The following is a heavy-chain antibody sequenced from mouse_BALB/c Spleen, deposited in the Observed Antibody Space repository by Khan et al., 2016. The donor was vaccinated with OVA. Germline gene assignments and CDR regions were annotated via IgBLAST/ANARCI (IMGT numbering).Heavy chain of an antibody. D-gene: IGHD2-10*01. CDR1: GFSLSNYG. V-gene: IGHV2-9*02. J-gene: IGHJ4*01. CDR3: ARETAYYGNYEAMYY. Sequence: QVQLKESGPGLVAPSQSLSITCTVSGFSLSNYGVNWVRQPPGKGLEWLGIIWSGGSTNYNSALMSKLSLRKDNAKSQVFLKMNSLQSDDTAMYYCARETAYYGNYEAMYYWGQGTSVTVSS. CDR2: IWSGGST.